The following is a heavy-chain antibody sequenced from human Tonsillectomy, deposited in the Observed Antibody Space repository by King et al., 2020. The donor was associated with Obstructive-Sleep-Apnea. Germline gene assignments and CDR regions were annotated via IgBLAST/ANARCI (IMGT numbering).Heavy chain of an antibody. CDR3: AREYRGYCSSGTCRPVSFDI. CDR2: ISAYNGNT. Sequence: QLVQSGAEVKKPGASVKVSCKASGYKFTSYAISWVRQAPGQGLEWMGWISAYNGNTNSAQKLQDRVTMTTDTSTSTSYMELRSLRSDDTAAYFCAREYRGYCSSGTCRPVSFDIWGQGTMVTVSS. J-gene: IGHJ3*02. V-gene: IGHV1-18*01. D-gene: IGHD2-15*01. CDR1: GYKFTSYA.